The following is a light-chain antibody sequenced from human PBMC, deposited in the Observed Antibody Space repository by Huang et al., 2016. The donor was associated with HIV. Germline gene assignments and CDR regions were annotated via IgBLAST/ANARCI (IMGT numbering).Light chain of an antibody. CDR3: MQGLQTPQT. CDR2: FAS. J-gene: IGKJ1*01. CDR1: QSLLYSNGYNY. Sequence: DIVLTQSPLSLPVTPGEPASISCRSSQSLLYSNGYNYLHWYLQKPGHSPQVVIYFASSRASGVPDRFSGSGSGTDFTLTISRVEAEDVGVYYCMQGLQTPQTFGQGTKVEIK. V-gene: IGKV2-28*01.